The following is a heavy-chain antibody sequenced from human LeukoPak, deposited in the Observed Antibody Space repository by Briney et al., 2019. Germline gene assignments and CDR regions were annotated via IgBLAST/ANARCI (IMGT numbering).Heavy chain of an antibody. Sequence: GGSLRLSCAASGFTFRSYWMHWVRQAPGKGLVWVSRINSDGSSTSYADSVKGRFTISRDNAKNTLYLQTNSLRAEDTAVNYCARDGDLRDFDYWGQGTLVTVSS. CDR3: ARDGDLRDFDY. J-gene: IGHJ4*02. CDR2: INSDGSST. CDR1: GFTFRSYW. D-gene: IGHD7-27*01. V-gene: IGHV3-74*01.